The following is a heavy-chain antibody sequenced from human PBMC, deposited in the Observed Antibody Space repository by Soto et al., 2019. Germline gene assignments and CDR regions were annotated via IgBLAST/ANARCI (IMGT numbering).Heavy chain of an antibody. Sequence: GGSLRLSCAASGFTFSDYYMSWIRQAPGKGLEWVSYISISVSTIYYADSVRGRFTISRDNAKNSLYLQMNSLRADDTAVYYCARQPLPRGSFLSWGQGTLVTVSS. CDR3: ARQPLPRGSFLS. CDR2: ISISVSTI. CDR1: GFTFSDYY. J-gene: IGHJ4*02. V-gene: IGHV3-11*01. D-gene: IGHD3-16*01.